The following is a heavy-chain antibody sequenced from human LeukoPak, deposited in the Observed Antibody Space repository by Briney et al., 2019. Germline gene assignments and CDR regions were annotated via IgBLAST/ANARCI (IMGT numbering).Heavy chain of an antibody. CDR3: ARAEAVEMATISDY. CDR1: GFTFSSYA. Sequence: GGSLRLSCAASGFTFSSYAMHWVRQAPGKGLEWVAVISYDGSNKYYADSVKGRFTISRDNSKNTLYLQMNSLRAEDTAVYYCARAEAVEMATISDYWGQGTLVTVSS. D-gene: IGHD5-24*01. CDR2: ISYDGSNK. J-gene: IGHJ4*02. V-gene: IGHV3-30*04.